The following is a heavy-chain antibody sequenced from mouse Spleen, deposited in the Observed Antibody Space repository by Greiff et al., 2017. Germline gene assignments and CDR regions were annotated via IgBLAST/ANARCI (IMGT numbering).Heavy chain of an antibody. J-gene: IGHJ3*01. V-gene: IGHV1-55*01. CDR3: ALANWDAWFAY. CDR2: IYPGSGST. Sequence: QVQLKESGAELVKPGASVKMSCKASGYTFTSYWITWVKQRPGQGLEWIGDIYPGSGSTNYNEKFKSKATLTVDTSSSTAYMQLSSLTSEDSAVYYCALANWDAWFAYWGQGTLVTVSA. D-gene: IGHD4-1*01. CDR1: GYTFTSYW.